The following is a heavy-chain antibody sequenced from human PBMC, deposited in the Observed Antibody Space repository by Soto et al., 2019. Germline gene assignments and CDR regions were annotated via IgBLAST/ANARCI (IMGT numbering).Heavy chain of an antibody. CDR1: GGTFSSYA. Sequence: QVQLVQSGAEVKKPGSSVKVSCKASGGTFSSYAISWVRQAPGQGLEWMGGIIPIFGTANYAQKFQGRVTITADEXTXTAYMERSSLRSEDTAVYYCARDPRSVGKKGGSVDYWGQGTLVTVSS. CDR3: ARDPRSVGKKGGSVDY. D-gene: IGHD1-26*01. CDR2: IIPIFGTA. V-gene: IGHV1-69*12. J-gene: IGHJ4*02.